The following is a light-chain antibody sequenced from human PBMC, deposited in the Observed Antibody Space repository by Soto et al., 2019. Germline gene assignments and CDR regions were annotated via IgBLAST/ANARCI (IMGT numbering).Light chain of an antibody. J-gene: IGKJ3*01. Sequence: EFVLTQSPGTLSVSPGERATLSCRASQSLSSSYLVWYQQKPGQAPRLLIYGASSRATGIPDRFSGSGSGTDFTLTISRLEPEDFAVYYCQHYGNTPPSVTFGPGTKVDIK. CDR1: QSLSSSY. CDR3: QHYGNTPPSVT. CDR2: GAS. V-gene: IGKV3-20*01.